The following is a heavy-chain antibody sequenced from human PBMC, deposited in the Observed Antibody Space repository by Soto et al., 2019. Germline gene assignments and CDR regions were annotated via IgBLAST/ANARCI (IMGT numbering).Heavy chain of an antibody. J-gene: IGHJ4*02. Sequence: GGSLRLSCAASGFTFSSYEMNWVRQAPGKGLEWVSYISSSGSTIYYADSVKGRFTISRDNAKNTLSLQMNSLRADDTAVYYCARGGVGRYCSSSSCYTWVFDYWGQGTLVTVSS. V-gene: IGHV3-48*03. CDR1: GFTFSSYE. CDR3: ARGGVGRYCSSSSCYTWVFDY. D-gene: IGHD2-2*02. CDR2: ISSSGSTI.